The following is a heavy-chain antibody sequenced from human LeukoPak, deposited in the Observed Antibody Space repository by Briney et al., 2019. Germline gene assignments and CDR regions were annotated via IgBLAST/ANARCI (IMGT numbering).Heavy chain of an antibody. CDR2: INPNSGVT. J-gene: IGHJ4*02. CDR1: GYTFTGYY. Sequence: ASVKVSCKASGYTFTGYYMHWVGQAPGQGLEWMGWINPNSGVTNYAQKFQGRVTMTRDTSISTAYMELSRLRSDDTAVYYCARDRHWNQGNFDYWGQGTLVTVSS. V-gene: IGHV1-2*02. CDR3: ARDRHWNQGNFDY. D-gene: IGHD1-1*01.